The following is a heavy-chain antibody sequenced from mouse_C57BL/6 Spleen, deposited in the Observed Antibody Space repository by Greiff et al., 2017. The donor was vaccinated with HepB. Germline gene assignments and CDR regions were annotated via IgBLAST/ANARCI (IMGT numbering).Heavy chain of an antibody. D-gene: IGHD1-1*01. Sequence: VQLQQSGAELVRPGASVKLSCKASGYTFTDYYINWVKQRPGQGLEWIARIYPGSGNTYYNEKFKGKATLTAAKSSSTAYMQLSSLTSADSAVYFCAGDYGSSYRYFDVWGTGATVTVSS. J-gene: IGHJ1*03. CDR1: GYTFTDYY. V-gene: IGHV1-76*01. CDR3: AGDYGSSYRYFDV. CDR2: IYPGSGNT.